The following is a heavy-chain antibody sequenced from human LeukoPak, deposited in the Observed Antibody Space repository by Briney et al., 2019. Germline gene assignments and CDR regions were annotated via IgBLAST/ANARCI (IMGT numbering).Heavy chain of an antibody. V-gene: IGHV3-23*01. CDR2: ISGSGGTT. CDR3: ATYCTSTTCYAADDF. CDR1: GFTFSNYA. J-gene: IGHJ4*02. D-gene: IGHD2-2*01. Sequence: GGSLRLSCAASGFTFSNYAMSWARQAPGKGLESVSAISGSGGTTYYADSVKGRFTISRDNSKNTLYLQMNSLRAEDTAVYYCATYCTSTTCYAADDFWGQGTLVTVSS.